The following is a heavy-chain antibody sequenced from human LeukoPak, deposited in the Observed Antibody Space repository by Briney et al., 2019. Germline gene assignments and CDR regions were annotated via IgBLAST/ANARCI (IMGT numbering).Heavy chain of an antibody. V-gene: IGHV1-8*01. CDR1: GYTFTSYD. CDR2: MNPNSGNT. J-gene: IGHJ5*02. Sequence: ASVKVSCKASGYTFTSYDINWVRQATGQGLEWMGWMNPNSGNTGYAQKFQGRVTMTRNTSLSTAYMELSSLRSEDTAMYYCARAAARMKNWFDPWGQGTLVTVSS. CDR3: ARAAARMKNWFDP. D-gene: IGHD6-13*01.